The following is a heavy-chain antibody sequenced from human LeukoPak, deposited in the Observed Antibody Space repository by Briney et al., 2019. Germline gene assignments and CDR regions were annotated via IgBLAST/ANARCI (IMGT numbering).Heavy chain of an antibody. V-gene: IGHV1-46*01. D-gene: IGHD3-22*01. CDR3: ARARYYYDSSGYLYYFDY. J-gene: IGHJ4*02. Sequence: ASVKVSCKASGYTFSIYNMHWVRQAPGQGLEWVRIINPSGGTSYAQNLQGRITMTRDTSTSTAYMELRSLRSDDTAVYYCARARYYYDSSGYLYYFDYWGQGTLVTVSS. CDR1: GYTFSIYN. CDR2: INPSGGT.